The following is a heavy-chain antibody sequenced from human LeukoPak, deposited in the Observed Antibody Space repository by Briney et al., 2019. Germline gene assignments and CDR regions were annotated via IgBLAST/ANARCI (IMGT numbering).Heavy chain of an antibody. CDR2: ISSSGSTI. Sequence: GGSLRLSCAASGFTFSSYEMNWVRQAPGKGLEWVSYISSSGSTIYYADSVKGRFTISRDNAKNSLYLQMNSLRAEDTAVYHCARDYVWGSYRSFDYWGQGTLVTVSS. CDR3: ARDYVWGSYRSFDY. J-gene: IGHJ4*02. V-gene: IGHV3-48*03. CDR1: GFTFSSYE. D-gene: IGHD3-16*02.